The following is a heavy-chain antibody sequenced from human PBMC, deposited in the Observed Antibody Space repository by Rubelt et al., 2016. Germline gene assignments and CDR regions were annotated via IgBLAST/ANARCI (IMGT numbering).Heavy chain of an antibody. CDR3: ARDVRWSWHFDL. CDR1: GGSTISNNYL. Sequence: QLQLQESGPGLVKPSETLSLTCTVSGGSTISNNYLWGWIRQPPGRGLEWIGSISHSGSAYYNPSLKSRVTISVDTSENQFTLRLISVTAADTAVYYCARDVRWSWHFDLWGRGTLVTVSS. CDR2: ISHSGSA. J-gene: IGHJ2*01. D-gene: IGHD4-23*01. V-gene: IGHV4-39*07.